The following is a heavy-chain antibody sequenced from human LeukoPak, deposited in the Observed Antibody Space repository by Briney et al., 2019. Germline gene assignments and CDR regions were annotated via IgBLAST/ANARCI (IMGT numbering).Heavy chain of an antibody. Sequence: GESLKISCTASGFTFSNYAMSWVHQAPGKGLEWVSTISGSDGSTYYADSVRGRSTISRDNSKNTLYLQMNSLRVEDTAIYYCAKGRGYCTGGSCYSDYWGQGTLVTVSS. CDR1: GFTFSNYA. CDR2: ISGSDGST. J-gene: IGHJ4*02. D-gene: IGHD2-15*01. V-gene: IGHV3-23*01. CDR3: AKGRGYCTGGSCYSDY.